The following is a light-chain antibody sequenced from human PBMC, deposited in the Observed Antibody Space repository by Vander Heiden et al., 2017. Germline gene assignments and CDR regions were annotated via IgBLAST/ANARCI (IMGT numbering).Light chain of an antibody. J-gene: IGKJ3*01. CDR1: QGISNY. CDR2: AAS. V-gene: IGKV1-27*01. CDR3: QKYDSAPFT. Sequence: DIQMTQSPSSLSASVGDRVTITCRTSQGISNYLAWYQQKPGKVPKLLIYAASTLQLGVPSRFSGSESGTDFILTISSLQPEDVATYYCQKYDSAPFTYGPGTKVNIK.